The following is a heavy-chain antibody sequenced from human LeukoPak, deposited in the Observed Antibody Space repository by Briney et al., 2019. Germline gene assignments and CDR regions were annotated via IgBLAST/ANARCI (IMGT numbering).Heavy chain of an antibody. CDR3: ARDLDWLLFDY. V-gene: IGHV3-74*03. D-gene: IGHD3-9*01. CDR2: VSREGSRT. Sequence: GGSLRLSCAASGFTFSTYWMHWVRQAPGKGLVWVARVSREGSRTTYADSVKGRFTISRDNDRNTLYPQMISLRVEDTAVYYCARDLDWLLFDYWGQGTLATVSS. CDR1: GFTFSTYW. J-gene: IGHJ4*02.